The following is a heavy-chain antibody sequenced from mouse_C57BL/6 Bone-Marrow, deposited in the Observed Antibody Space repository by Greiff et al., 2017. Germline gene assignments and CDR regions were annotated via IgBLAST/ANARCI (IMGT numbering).Heavy chain of an antibody. V-gene: IGHV14-4*01. D-gene: IGHD2-10*01. Sequence: VKLLQSGAELVRPGASVKLSCTASGFNIKDDYMHWVKQRPEQGLEWIGWIDPENGDTEYASKFQGKATITADTSSNTAYLQLSSLTSEDTAVYYCTRAYYCNCFDYWGQGTTLTVSS. CDR2: IDPENGDT. J-gene: IGHJ2*01. CDR3: TRAYYCNCFDY. CDR1: GFNIKDDY.